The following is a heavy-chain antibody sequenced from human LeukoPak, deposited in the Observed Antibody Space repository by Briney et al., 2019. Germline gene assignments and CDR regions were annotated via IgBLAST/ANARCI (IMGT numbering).Heavy chain of an antibody. J-gene: IGHJ4*02. CDR3: ARGGGSSGWDY. D-gene: IGHD6-19*01. Sequence: GGSLRLSCAASGFTFSTYWMHWVRQVPGKGLVWVSRINPDETRTNYADSVKGRFTISRDNAQNTLYLQMNSLRAEDTAVYYCARGGGSSGWDYWGQGTLVTVSS. V-gene: IGHV3-74*01. CDR1: GFTFSTYW. CDR2: INPDETRT.